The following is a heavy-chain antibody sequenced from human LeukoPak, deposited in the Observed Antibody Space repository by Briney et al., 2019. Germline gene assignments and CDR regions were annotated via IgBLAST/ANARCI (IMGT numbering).Heavy chain of an antibody. CDR2: ISGSGGST. J-gene: IGHJ4*02. CDR3: ATLETYYDILTGYFNFDY. D-gene: IGHD3-9*01. CDR1: GFTFSSYA. Sequence: GSLRLSCAASGFTFSSYAMSWVRQAPGKGLEWVSAISGSGGSTYYADSVKGRFTISRDNSKNTLYLQMNSLRAEDTAVYYCATLETYYDILTGYFNFDYWGQGTLVTVSS. V-gene: IGHV3-23*01.